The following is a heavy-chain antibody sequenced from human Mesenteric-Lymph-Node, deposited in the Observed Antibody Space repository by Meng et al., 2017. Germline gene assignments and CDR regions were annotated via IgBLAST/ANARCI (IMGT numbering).Heavy chain of an antibody. D-gene: IGHD5-24*01. CDR3: AKRGGNNYHFDY. CDR2: LSWNSNYA. V-gene: IGHV3-20*04. CDR1: GFDFKSYG. Sequence: VVPGVCGGGWVRPWVALRLSCAASGFDFKSYGMSWVPQAPGKGLEWVSGLSWNSNYAGYADSVKGRFTISRDNAKNPLYLQMTSLRAEDTAFYYCAKRGGNNYHFDYWGHGTLVTVSS. J-gene: IGHJ4*01.